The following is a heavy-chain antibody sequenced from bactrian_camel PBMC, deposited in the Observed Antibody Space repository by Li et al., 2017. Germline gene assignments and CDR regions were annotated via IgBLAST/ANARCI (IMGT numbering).Heavy chain of an antibody. D-gene: IGHD6*01. CDR3: AAGSSGAAVAGTPDPTLVT. J-gene: IGHJ6*01. Sequence: VQLVESGGGSVQAGGSLRLSCKSNVYTSGFWCMGWFRQVPGKEYEAVAAVDRDGITTYADSVKGRFTLSRDDAKRTLYLQIENLMPEDTAMYYCAAGSSGAAVAGTPDPTLVTGARGPRSPSP. V-gene: IGHV3S55*01. CDR2: VDRDGIT. CDR1: VYTSGFWC.